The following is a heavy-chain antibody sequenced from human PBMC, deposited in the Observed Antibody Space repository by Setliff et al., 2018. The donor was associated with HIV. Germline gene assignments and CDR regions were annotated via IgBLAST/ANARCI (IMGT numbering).Heavy chain of an antibody. CDR1: GFTFSNYI. CDR3: AKGVKWLDP. Sequence: GGSLRLSCAASGFTFSNYILNWVRQAPGKGLEWVSSISSSSSYIYYADSVKGRFTISRDNSKNSLYLQMHSLRVEDTASYYCAKGVKWLDPWGQGILVTVSS. J-gene: IGHJ5*02. CDR2: ISSSSSYI. D-gene: IGHD3-16*01. V-gene: IGHV3-21*04.